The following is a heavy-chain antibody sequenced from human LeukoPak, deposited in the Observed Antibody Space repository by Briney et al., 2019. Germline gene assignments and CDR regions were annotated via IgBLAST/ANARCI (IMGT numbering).Heavy chain of an antibody. J-gene: IGHJ4*02. Sequence: ASVKVSCKASGGTFSSYAISWVRQAPGQGLEWMGGIIPIFGTANYAQKFQGRVTITADESTSTAYMELSSLRYEDTAVYYCARDIFVDTAMVGNFDYWGQGTLVTVSS. V-gene: IGHV1-69*13. CDR3: ARDIFVDTAMVGNFDY. CDR1: GGTFSSYA. D-gene: IGHD5-18*01. CDR2: IIPIFGTA.